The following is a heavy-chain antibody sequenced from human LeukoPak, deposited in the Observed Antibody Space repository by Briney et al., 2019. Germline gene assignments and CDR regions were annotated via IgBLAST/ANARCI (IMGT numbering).Heavy chain of an antibody. CDR3: ARHPPRDGSAFDY. V-gene: IGHV4-39*01. CDR1: DSSISSGSYY. CDR2: MYYSGTT. Sequence: PSETLPLTCTVPDSSISSGSYYWGWIRQPPGKGLEWIASMYYSGTTFYSPSLKSRVTISVDTSKNQLSPKLGSVNAADTAVYYCARHPPRDGSAFDYWGQGTLVTVSS. J-gene: IGHJ4*02.